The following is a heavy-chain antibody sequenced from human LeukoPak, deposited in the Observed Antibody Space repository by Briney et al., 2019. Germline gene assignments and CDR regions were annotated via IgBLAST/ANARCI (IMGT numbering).Heavy chain of an antibody. Sequence: GGSLRLSCAASGFTFSSYWMHWVRHAPGKGLEWVAVISSDGSRKHYGDSVKGRFTISRDNSESTLFLQMNSLRTDDTSVYFCAKYAYNWNAPDGFDMWGQGTMVIVSS. CDR3: AKYAYNWNAPDGFDM. J-gene: IGHJ3*02. CDR1: GFTFSSYW. D-gene: IGHD1-1*01. CDR2: ISSDGSRK. V-gene: IGHV3-30*18.